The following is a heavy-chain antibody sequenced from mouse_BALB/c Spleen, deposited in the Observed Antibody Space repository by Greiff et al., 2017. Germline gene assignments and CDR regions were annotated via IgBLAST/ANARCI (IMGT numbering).Heavy chain of an antibody. CDR3: NVLTTVVARQPMDY. Sequence: VQLKQSGAELVRSGASVKLSCTASGFNIKDYYMHWVKQRPEQGLEWIGWIDPENGDTEYAPKFQGKATMTADTSSNTAYLQLSSLTSEDTAVYYCNVLTTVVARQPMDYWGQGTSVTVSS. CDR1: GFNIKDYY. J-gene: IGHJ4*01. D-gene: IGHD1-1*01. CDR2: IDPENGDT. V-gene: IGHV14-4*02.